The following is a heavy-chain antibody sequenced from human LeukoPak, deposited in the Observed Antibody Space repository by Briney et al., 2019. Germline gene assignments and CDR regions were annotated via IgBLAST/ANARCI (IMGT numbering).Heavy chain of an antibody. V-gene: IGHV3-23*01. J-gene: IGHJ4*02. CDR1: GFTFSRYA. CDR3: AKDENLERYFVWLFDY. Sequence: GGSLRLSCAASGFTFSRYAMSWVRQARGKGLEWVSAISGSGGSTYYADSVKGRFTISRDNSKNTLYLQMNSLRAEDTAVYYCAKDENLERYFVWLFDYWGQGTLVTVSS. CDR2: ISGSGGST. D-gene: IGHD3-9*01.